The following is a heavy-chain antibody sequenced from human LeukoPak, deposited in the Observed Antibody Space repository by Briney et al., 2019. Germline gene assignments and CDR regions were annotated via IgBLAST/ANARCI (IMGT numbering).Heavy chain of an antibody. D-gene: IGHD6-19*01. CDR2: TYYRSKWYN. CDR1: GDSVSSNSAA. CDR3: ARCGSGGWIDY. J-gene: IGHJ4*02. Sequence: SQTLSLTCAISGDSVSSNSAAWNWMRQSPSRGLEWLGRTYYRSKWYNGYAVFVKSRISVNPDTSKNQFSLQLNSVTPEDTAVYYCARCGSGGWIDYWGQGTLSPSPQ. V-gene: IGHV6-1*01.